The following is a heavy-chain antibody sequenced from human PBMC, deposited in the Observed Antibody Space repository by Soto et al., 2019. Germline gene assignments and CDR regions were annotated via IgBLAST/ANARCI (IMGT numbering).Heavy chain of an antibody. V-gene: IGHV1-69*06. CDR2: IIPIFGTA. CDR3: ARDPLTTVTTWLAN. Sequence: QVQLVQSGAEVKKPGSSVKVSCKASGGTFSSYAISWVRQAPGHGREWLGGIIPIFGTANYAQKFQGRVTITADKSTSTAYMELSSLRSEDKAVYYCARDPLTTVTTWLANWGQGTLVTVSS. J-gene: IGHJ4*02. D-gene: IGHD4-17*01. CDR1: GGTFSSYA.